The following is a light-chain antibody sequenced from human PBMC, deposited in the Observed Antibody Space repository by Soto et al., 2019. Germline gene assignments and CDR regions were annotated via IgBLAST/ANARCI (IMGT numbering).Light chain of an antibody. J-gene: IGKJ1*01. CDR1: QSISTW. CDR3: QQYNSYSGT. CDR2: KAS. V-gene: IGKV1-5*03. Sequence: DIKMTQSPSTLSASVGDRVTITCRASQSISTWLAWYQQKPGKAPKLLIYKASSLESGVSSRFSGSGSGTEFTLPISSLQPDDFGTYYCQQYNSYSGTFGQGTKVEIK.